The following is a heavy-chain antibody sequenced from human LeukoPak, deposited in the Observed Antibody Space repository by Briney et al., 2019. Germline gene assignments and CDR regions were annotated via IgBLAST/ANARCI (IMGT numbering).Heavy chain of an antibody. V-gene: IGHV3-48*01. CDR2: ISSSTSSI. Sequence: PGGSLRLSCAASGFTFSSYSMNWVRQAPGKGLEWVSCISSSTSSIYYADSVKGRFTISRDNAKNSLYLQMNSLRAEDTAVYYCATHSTIFGIFWGQGTLVTVSS. J-gene: IGHJ4*02. CDR1: GFTFSSYS. D-gene: IGHD3-3*01. CDR3: ATHSTIFGIF.